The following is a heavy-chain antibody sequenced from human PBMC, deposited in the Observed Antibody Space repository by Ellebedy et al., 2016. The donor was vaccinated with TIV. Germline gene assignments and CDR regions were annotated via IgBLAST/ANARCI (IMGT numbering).Heavy chain of an antibody. CDR3: ARQSSLYYGSGSPIVDWFDP. Sequence: SETLSLTCTVSGGPITSYFWSWVRQPPGKALEWIGYIYYSGFTDYNPSLKSRVTIFVDTSKNQFSLKLSSVTAADTAVYYCARQSSLYYGSGSPIVDWFDPWGQGSLVTVSS. CDR2: IYYSGFT. J-gene: IGHJ5*02. D-gene: IGHD3-10*01. V-gene: IGHV4-59*08. CDR1: GGPITSYF.